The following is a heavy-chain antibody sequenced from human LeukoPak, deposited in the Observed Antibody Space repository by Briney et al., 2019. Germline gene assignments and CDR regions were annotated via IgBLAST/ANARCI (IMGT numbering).Heavy chain of an antibody. CDR3: ARHKHYYDSSGFGY. CDR2: IYYSGST. CDR1: GGSISSYY. V-gene: IGHV4-59*08. D-gene: IGHD3-22*01. Sequence: SETLSLTCTVSGGSISSYYWRWIRQPPGKGLEWIGYIYYSGSTNYNPSLKSRVTISVDTSKNQFSLKLSSVTAADTAVYYCARHKHYYDSSGFGYWGQGTLVTVSS. J-gene: IGHJ4*02.